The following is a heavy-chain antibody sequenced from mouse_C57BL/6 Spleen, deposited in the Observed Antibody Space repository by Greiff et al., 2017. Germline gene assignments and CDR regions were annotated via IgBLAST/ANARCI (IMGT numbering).Heavy chain of an antibody. V-gene: IGHV14-2*01. CDR2: IDPEDGET. CDR1: GFNIKDYY. CDR3: ARSNYGSQYYFDY. Sequence: VQLQQSGAELVKPGASVKLSCTASGFNIKDYYMHWVKQRTEQGLEWIGRIDPEDGETKYAPKFQGKATITADTSSNTAYLQLSSLTSEDTAVYYCARSNYGSQYYFDYWGQGTTLTVSS. D-gene: IGHD1-1*01. J-gene: IGHJ2*01.